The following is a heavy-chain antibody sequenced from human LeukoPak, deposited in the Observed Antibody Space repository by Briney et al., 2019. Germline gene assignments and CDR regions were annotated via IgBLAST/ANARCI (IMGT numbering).Heavy chain of an antibody. Sequence: ASVKVSCKASGGTFSSYAISWVRQAPGQGLEWMGRIIPIFGIANYAQKFQGRVTITADKSTSTAYMELSSLRSEDTAVYYCARDLRGLYDFWSGSTNRFDPWGQGTLVTVSS. J-gene: IGHJ5*02. CDR1: GGTFSSYA. CDR2: IIPIFGIA. CDR3: ARDLRGLYDFWSGSTNRFDP. D-gene: IGHD3-3*01. V-gene: IGHV1-69*04.